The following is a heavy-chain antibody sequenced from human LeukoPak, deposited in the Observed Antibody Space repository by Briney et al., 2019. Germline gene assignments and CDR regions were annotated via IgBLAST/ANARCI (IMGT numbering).Heavy chain of an antibody. D-gene: IGHD3-10*01. Sequence: PGGSLRLSCAASGFTFSSYGMHWVRQAPGKGLEWVAFIRYDGSNKYYADSVKGRFTISRDNSKNTLYLQMNSLRAEDTAVYYCTKSYGSGQRTSFDIWGQGTMVTVSS. CDR2: IRYDGSNK. V-gene: IGHV3-30*02. CDR3: TKSYGSGQRTSFDI. CDR1: GFTFSSYG. J-gene: IGHJ3*02.